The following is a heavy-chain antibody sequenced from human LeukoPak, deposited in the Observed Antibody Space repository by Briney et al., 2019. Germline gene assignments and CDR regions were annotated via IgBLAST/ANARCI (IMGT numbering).Heavy chain of an antibody. CDR1: GFTFSTYI. Sequence: GGSLRLSCAASGFTFSTYIMNWVRQAPGKGLEWVSYISSGSNTIYYADSVKGRFTISRDNAKNSLYLQMNSLRAEDTAVYYCATPFDYWGQGTLVTVSS. J-gene: IGHJ4*02. CDR3: ATPFDY. V-gene: IGHV3-48*01. CDR2: ISSGSNTI.